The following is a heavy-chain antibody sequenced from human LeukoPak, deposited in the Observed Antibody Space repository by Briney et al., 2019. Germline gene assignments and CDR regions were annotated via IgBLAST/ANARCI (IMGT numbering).Heavy chain of an antibody. D-gene: IGHD1-26*01. CDR3: AKGVGGTYPYYFNY. Sequence: PGGSLRLSCAASGFTFRSYAMSWVRQAPGKGLEWVSAIRGSGDNTYYADSVKGRFTISRDNSKNTLFLQMNSLTAEDTAVYYCAKGVGGTYPYYFNYWGQGILVTVSS. CDR2: IRGSGDNT. J-gene: IGHJ4*02. V-gene: IGHV3-23*01. CDR1: GFTFRSYA.